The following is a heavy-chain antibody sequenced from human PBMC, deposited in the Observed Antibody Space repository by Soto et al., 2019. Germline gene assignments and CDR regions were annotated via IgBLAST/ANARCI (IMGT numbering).Heavy chain of an antibody. J-gene: IGHJ5*02. CDR3: ARGAALYDYVWGSYRYTNWFDP. V-gene: IGHV6-1*01. D-gene: IGHD3-16*02. Sequence: PSQTLSLTCAISVDSVSSNSATWNWTRQSPSRGLEWLGRTYYRSKWYNDYAVSVKSRITINPDTSKNQFSLQLNSVTPEDTAVYYCARGAALYDYVWGSYRYTNWFDPWGQGTLVTVS. CDR1: VDSVSSNSAT. CDR2: TYYRSKWYN.